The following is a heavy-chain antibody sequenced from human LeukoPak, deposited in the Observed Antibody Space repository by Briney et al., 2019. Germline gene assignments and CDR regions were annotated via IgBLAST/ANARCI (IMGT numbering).Heavy chain of an antibody. CDR1: GGSISSYY. Sequence: SETLSLTCTVSGGSISSYYWSWIRQPPGKGLEWIGYIYYSGSTNYNPSLKSRVTISVDTSKNQFSLKLSSVTAADTAVYYCPKHSLYSGGYCLGYWGKGTRVTVSS. J-gene: IGHJ4*02. CDR2: IYYSGST. V-gene: IGHV4-59*08. CDR3: PKHSLYSGGYCLGY. D-gene: IGHD1-26*01.